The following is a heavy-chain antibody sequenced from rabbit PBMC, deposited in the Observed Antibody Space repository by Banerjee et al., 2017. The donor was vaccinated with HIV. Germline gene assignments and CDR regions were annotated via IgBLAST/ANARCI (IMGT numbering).Heavy chain of an antibody. J-gene: IGHJ4*01. Sequence: QSLEESGGDLVKPGASLTLTCTASGFSFSSSDYMCWVRQAPGKGLEWIACIYTDSGSTYYASWAKGRFTISKASSTTVTLQMTSLTAADTATYFCARANIDGYGYDLWGQGTLVTVS. CDR2: IYTDSGST. CDR1: GFSFSSSDY. CDR3: ARANIDGYGYDL. V-gene: IGHV1S40*01. D-gene: IGHD6-1*01.